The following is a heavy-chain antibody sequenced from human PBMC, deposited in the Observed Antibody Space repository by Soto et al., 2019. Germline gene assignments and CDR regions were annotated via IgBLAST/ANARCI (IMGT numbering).Heavy chain of an antibody. Sequence: LRDSCGVSGVTINNYAMDWVSKAPGKGLEWVSVISDNGDTTHYADSVKGRFTISRDNSKNTLYLQMNSLRAEDTAVYYCAKAPPMSLYSVYWAQGTLVTVSS. V-gene: IGHV3-23*01. CDR3: AKAPPMSLYSVY. J-gene: IGHJ4*02. CDR2: ISDNGDTT. D-gene: IGHD3-10*02. CDR1: GVTINNYA.